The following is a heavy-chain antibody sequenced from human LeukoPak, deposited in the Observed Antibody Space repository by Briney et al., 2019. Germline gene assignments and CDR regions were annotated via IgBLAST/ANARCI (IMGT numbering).Heavy chain of an antibody. CDR2: INTSGGST. V-gene: IGHV1-46*03. J-gene: IGHJ4*02. Sequence: ASVKVSCKASGYTFTSYYMHWVRQAPGQGVEWMGIINTSGGSTSYAQKFQGRVTMTRDKATSTVYMELSSLESEDTAVYYCARDNYDSSGPDCWGQGTLVTVSS. D-gene: IGHD3-22*01. CDR1: GYTFTSYY. CDR3: ARDNYDSSGPDC.